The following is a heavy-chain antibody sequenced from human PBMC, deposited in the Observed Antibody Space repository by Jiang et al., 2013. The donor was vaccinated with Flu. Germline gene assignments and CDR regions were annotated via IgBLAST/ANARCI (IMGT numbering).Heavy chain of an antibody. V-gene: IGHV1-2*02. J-gene: IGHJ5*02. CDR1: GYSFTSSYY. CDR2: INLRNADT. CDR3: ARDRGGWYFSP. Sequence: AEVKKPGASVKVSCKASGYSFTSSYYMHWVRRAPGQGPEWMGWINLRNADTNYAQNFRGRVTMTRDTSISTVYPELRRLTFDDTAVYFCARDRGGWYFSPWGQGTPVTVSS. D-gene: IGHD6-19*01.